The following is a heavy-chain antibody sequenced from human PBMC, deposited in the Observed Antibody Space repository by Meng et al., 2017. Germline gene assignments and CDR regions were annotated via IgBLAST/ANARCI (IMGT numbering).Heavy chain of an antibody. Sequence: QSRHWCVGMLKPSVSLFVTCAVYGGIFSGSYWAWIRQPPWRGLEWIGEISYSGTTNSNPSLTSRVTISLDTSKSQFSLKLTSVTGADTAVYFCARGVRSKIQQLIPGRPTYVDLWSQGNLVTVSS. CDR1: GGIFSGSY. CDR3: ARGVRSKIQQLIPGRPTYVDL. J-gene: IGHJ4*02. CDR2: ISYSGTT. D-gene: IGHD6-13*01. V-gene: IGHV4-34*01.